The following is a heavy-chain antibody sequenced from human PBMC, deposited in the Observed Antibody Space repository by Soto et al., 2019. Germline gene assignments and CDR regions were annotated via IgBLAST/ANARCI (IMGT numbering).Heavy chain of an antibody. CDR3: ASLTGTTARFDY. J-gene: IGHJ4*02. CDR2: IYHSGST. V-gene: IGHV4-4*02. Sequence: SETLSLTCAVSSRSISSSNWWGWVRQPPGKGLEWIGEIYHSGSTNYNPSLKGRVTISVDKSKNQFSLKLSSVTAADTAVYYCASLTGTTARFDYWGQGTLVTVSS. CDR1: SRSISSSNW. D-gene: IGHD1-7*01.